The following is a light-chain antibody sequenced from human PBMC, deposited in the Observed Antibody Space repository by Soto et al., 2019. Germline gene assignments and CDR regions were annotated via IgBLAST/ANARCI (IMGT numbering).Light chain of an antibody. V-gene: IGKV1-16*01. CDR3: QQYYSFPLT. CDR2: AAS. Sequence: DIRMTQSPSSVSASVGDRVTITCRASQDISNYLAWFQQKPGKAPKTLIYAASNFQSGVPQRFSGSGGGTDFTLTINGLEPEDFATYFCQQYYSFPLTFGGGTNVEI. CDR1: QDISNY. J-gene: IGKJ4*01.